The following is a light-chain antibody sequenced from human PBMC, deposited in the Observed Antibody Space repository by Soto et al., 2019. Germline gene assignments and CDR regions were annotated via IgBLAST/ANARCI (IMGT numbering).Light chain of an antibody. J-gene: IGLJ1*01. Sequence: QSVLTQPPSASGTPGQRVTISCSGSSSNIGSNYVYWYQQLPGTAPKLLIYRNNQRPSGVPDRFSGSKSGTSASLAISGLRSEDEAEYYCSSYTNINTRACVFGTGTKLTVL. CDR2: RNN. V-gene: IGLV1-47*01. CDR1: SSNIGSNY. CDR3: SSYTNINTRACV.